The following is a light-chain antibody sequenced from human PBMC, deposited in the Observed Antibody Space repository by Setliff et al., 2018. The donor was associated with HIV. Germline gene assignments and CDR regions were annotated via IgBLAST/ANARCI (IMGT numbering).Light chain of an antibody. J-gene: IGLJ1*01. CDR2: DVS. Sequence: QSALTQPASVSRSPGQSVTISCTGTSSDIAIYNFVSWYQHHPGKAPKLIIYDVSNRPSGVSNRFSGSKSGNTASLTISGLQAEDEADYYCSSYTSSSTLVFGTGTKVTV. V-gene: IGLV2-14*03. CDR1: SSDIAIYNF. CDR3: SSYTSSSTLV.